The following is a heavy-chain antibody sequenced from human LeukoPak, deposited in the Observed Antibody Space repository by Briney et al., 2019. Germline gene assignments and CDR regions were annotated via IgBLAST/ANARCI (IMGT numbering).Heavy chain of an antibody. CDR3: ARDPYYYWSSGWYGYLYYYLDG. V-gene: IGHV3-7*01. CDR2: IKQDGSET. Sequence: GGSLKLSCAASRFTFSSYCMNWVRHAPGKGMEWVANIKQDGSETFYVDSMKGRFSISRDNAKNSLYLLMNSLRAEDKAVKYCARDPYYYWSSGWYGYLYYYLDGWGNGTTVTVS. CDR1: RFTFSSYC. J-gene: IGHJ6*03. D-gene: IGHD6-19*01.